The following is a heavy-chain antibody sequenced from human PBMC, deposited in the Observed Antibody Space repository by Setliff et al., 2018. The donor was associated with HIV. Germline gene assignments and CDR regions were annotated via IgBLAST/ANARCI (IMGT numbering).Heavy chain of an antibody. Sequence: GSLRLSCAASGFTFNSYSMNWVRQAPGKGLEWVSSISSSNSYKHYADSVKGRFTISRDNAKKSLYLQMNSLRAEDTAIYYCVRLPFPPYCGGDCYSIDYWGQGTLVTVSS. CDR2: ISSSNSYK. CDR1: GFTFNSYS. D-gene: IGHD2-21*02. V-gene: IGHV3-21*01. CDR3: VRLPFPPYCGGDCYSIDY. J-gene: IGHJ4*02.